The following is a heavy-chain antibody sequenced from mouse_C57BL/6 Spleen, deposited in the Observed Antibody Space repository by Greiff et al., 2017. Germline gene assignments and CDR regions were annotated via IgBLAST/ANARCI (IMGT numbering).Heavy chain of an antibody. D-gene: IGHD1-1*01. CDR1: GFNIKDDY. CDR3: TLITTVVTIDY. CDR2: IDPENGDT. Sequence: EVQLQQSGAELVRPGASVKLSCTASGFNIKDDYMHWVKQRPEQGLEWIGWIDPENGDTEYASKFQGKATITADTSSNTAYLQLSSLTSEDTAVYYCTLITTVVTIDYGGQGTTLTVSS. J-gene: IGHJ2*01. V-gene: IGHV14-4*01.